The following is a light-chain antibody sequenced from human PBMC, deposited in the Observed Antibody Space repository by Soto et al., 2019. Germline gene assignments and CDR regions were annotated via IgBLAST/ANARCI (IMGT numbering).Light chain of an antibody. CDR2: EVS. V-gene: IGLV2-8*01. CDR3: SSYAGSNSVV. CDR1: SSDVGGYNY. J-gene: IGLJ2*01. Sequence: QSALTQPPSASGSPGQSVTLSCTGMSSDVGGYNYVSWYQQHPGKAPKLMIYEVSKRPSGVPDRFSGSKSGNTASLTVSGLQAEDEADYYCSSYAGSNSVVFGGGTQLTVL.